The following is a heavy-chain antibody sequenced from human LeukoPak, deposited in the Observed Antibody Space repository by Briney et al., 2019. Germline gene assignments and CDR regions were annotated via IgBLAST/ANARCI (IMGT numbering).Heavy chain of an antibody. V-gene: IGHV3-21*01. CDR2: ISSSSSYI. J-gene: IGHJ4*02. CDR1: GFTFSSYS. CDR3: ARVGAYGDYTDY. Sequence: GGSLRLSCAASGFTFSSYSMNWVRQAPGKGLEWVSSISSSSSYIYYADSVKGRFTISRDNPKNSLYLQMNSLRAEDTAVYYCARVGAYGDYTDYWGQGTLVTVSS. D-gene: IGHD4-17*01.